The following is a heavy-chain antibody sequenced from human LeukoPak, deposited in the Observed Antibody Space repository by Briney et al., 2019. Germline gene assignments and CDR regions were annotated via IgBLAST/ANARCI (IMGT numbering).Heavy chain of an antibody. J-gene: IGHJ4*02. CDR2: ISGSGGST. Sequence: GGSLRLSCAASGFTFSSYAMSWVRQAPGKGLEWVSAISGSGGSTYYADSVKGRFTISRDNSKNTLYLQMNSLRAEDTAVYYCARGFSTAPRTTPDTLLDYWGQGTLVTVSS. D-gene: IGHD1/OR15-1a*01. CDR1: GFTFSSYA. V-gene: IGHV3-23*01. CDR3: ARGFSTAPRTTPDTLLDY.